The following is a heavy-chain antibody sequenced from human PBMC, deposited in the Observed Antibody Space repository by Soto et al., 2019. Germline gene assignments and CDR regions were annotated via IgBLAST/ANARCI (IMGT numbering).Heavy chain of an antibody. Sequence: QITLKESGPTLVKPTQTLTLTCTFSGFSLSTSGVGVGWIRQPPGKALEWLALIYWDDDKRYSPSLKSRLTITKDTSKNQVVLTMTNMDPVDTATYYCAHRPKYSVVVAATRPLLNWFDPWGQGTLVTVSS. D-gene: IGHD2-15*01. CDR3: AHRPKYSVVVAATRPLLNWFDP. J-gene: IGHJ5*02. CDR1: GFSLSTSGVG. V-gene: IGHV2-5*02. CDR2: IYWDDDK.